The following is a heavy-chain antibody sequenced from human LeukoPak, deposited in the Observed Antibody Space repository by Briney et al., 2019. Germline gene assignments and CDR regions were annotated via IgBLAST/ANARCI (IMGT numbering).Heavy chain of an antibody. J-gene: IGHJ4*02. V-gene: IGHV4-59*01. CDR1: GGSISSYY. CDR3: ARSMSSSWFRFDY. CDR2: IYYSGST. D-gene: IGHD6-13*01. Sequence: PSETLSLTCTVSGGSISSYYWSWIRQPPGKGLERIGYIYYSGSTNYNPSLQSRVTISVDTSKNQFSLKLSSVTAADTAVYYCARSMSSSWFRFDYWGQGTLVTVSS.